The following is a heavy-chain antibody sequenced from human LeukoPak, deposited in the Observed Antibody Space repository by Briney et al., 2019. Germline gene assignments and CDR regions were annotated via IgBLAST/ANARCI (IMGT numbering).Heavy chain of an antibody. Sequence: GGSLRLSCEACGFTFSNYSMNWVRQAPGKGLEWVSYIRSSSTTIYYADSVKGRFTISRDNAKNSLYLQMNSLRAEDTAVYYCARAKRNGFDIWGQGTMVTVSS. CDR1: GFTFSNYS. CDR3: ARAKRNGFDI. CDR2: IRSSSTTI. J-gene: IGHJ3*02. V-gene: IGHV3-48*01.